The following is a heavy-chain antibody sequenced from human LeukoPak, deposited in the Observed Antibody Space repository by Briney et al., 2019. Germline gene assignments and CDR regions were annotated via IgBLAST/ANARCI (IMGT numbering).Heavy chain of an antibody. CDR1: GYTFTDYY. D-gene: IGHD6-13*01. V-gene: IGHV1-2*02. CDR3: ARDPGYSSNLYFSWFDP. CDR2: INPNSGYT. J-gene: IGHJ5*02. Sequence: VASVKVSCKASGYTFTDYYMHWVRQAPGQGPEWMGWINPNSGYTQYAQKFMGGVTMTRDTSINTVFMDLTWLSSDDTATYYCARDPGYSSNLYFSWFDPWGQGTLVTVSS.